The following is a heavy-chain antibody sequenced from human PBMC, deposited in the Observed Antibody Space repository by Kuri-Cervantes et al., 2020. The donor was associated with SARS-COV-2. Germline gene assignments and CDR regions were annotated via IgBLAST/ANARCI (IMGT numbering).Heavy chain of an antibody. J-gene: IGHJ5*02. Sequence: SETLSLTCTVSGGSISSGDYYWSWIRQPPGKGLEWIGYIYYSGSTYYNPSLKSRVTISVDTSKNQFSLKLSSVTAADTAVYYCARRLVPAATNPRIGRKETDPDNWFDPWGQGTLVTVSS. V-gene: IGHV4-30-4*01. CDR2: IYYSGST. D-gene: IGHD2-2*01. CDR1: GGSISSGDYY. CDR3: ARRLVPAATNPRIGRKETDPDNWFDP.